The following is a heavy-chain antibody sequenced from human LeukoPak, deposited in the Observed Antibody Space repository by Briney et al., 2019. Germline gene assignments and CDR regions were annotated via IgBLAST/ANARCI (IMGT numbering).Heavy chain of an antibody. CDR3: ARDVARSSSAHGDDY. CDR2: IYHSGST. V-gene: IGHV4-30-2*01. J-gene: IGHJ4*02. CDR1: GGSISSGGYY. Sequence: SETLSLTCTVSGGSISSGGYYWSWIRQPPGKGLEWIGYIYHSGSTYYNPSLKSRVTISVDRSKNQFSLKLSSVTAADTAVYYCARDVARSSSAHGDDYWGQGTLATVSS. D-gene: IGHD6-6*01.